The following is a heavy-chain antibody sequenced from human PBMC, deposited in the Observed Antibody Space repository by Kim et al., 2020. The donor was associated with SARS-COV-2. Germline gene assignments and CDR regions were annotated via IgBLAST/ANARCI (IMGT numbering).Heavy chain of an antibody. CDR2: ISWNSGSI. V-gene: IGHV3-9*01. CDR1: GFTFDDYA. J-gene: IGHJ4*02. CDR3: AKDIDPYYDILTGMDGTTYYFDY. D-gene: IGHD3-9*01. Sequence: GGSLRLSCAASGFTFDDYAMHWVRQAPGKGLEWVSGISWNSGSIGYADSVKGRFTISRDNAKNSLYLQMNSLRAEDTALYYCAKDIDPYYDILTGMDGTTYYFDYWGQGTLVTVSS.